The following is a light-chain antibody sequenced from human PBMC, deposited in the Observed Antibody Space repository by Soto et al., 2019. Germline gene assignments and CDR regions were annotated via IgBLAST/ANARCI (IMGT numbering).Light chain of an antibody. CDR1: GSDIGAYNY. CDR3: SSFTTSYFYV. V-gene: IGLV2-14*01. CDR2: GVA. J-gene: IGLJ1*01. Sequence: QSVLTQPASVSGSPGQSITISCTGTGSDIGAYNYVSWYQQHPGKAPKLIIYGVAHRPSGVSTRFSASKSAYTASLTISGLQAEDEAHYYCSSFTTSYFYVFGTGNKVNV.